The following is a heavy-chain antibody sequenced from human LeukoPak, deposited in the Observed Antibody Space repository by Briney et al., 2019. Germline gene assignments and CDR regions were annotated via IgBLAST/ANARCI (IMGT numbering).Heavy chain of an antibody. V-gene: IGHV4-34*01. Sequence: SETLSLTCVLYGGSSSGYYWSWIRQPPGKGLEWIGEINHSRSTNYNPSLKSRVTISVDTSKNQFSLKLSSVTAADTAVYYCARGRLEAMWELLPYDAFDIWGQGTMVTVSS. CDR1: GGSSSGYY. CDR3: ARGRLEAMWELLPYDAFDI. CDR2: INHSRST. J-gene: IGHJ3*02. D-gene: IGHD1-26*01.